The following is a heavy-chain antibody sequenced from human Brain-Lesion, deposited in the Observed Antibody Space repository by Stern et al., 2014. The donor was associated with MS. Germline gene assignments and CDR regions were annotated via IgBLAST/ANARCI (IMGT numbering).Heavy chain of an antibody. CDR2: ISSSGNT. CDR1: GGAVSSGDRY. J-gene: IGHJ4*02. CDR3: ARVTEFLRFFYPDY. Sequence: MQLVESGPGLVKPSQTLSLTCTVSGGAVSSGDRYWSWIRQHPEKGLEWIGYISSSGNTYYNPSLESRVTISMDRSKNQFSLKLRSVTAADTAVYYCARVTEFLRFFYPDYWGQGIRVTVSS. V-gene: IGHV4-31*03. D-gene: IGHD3-3*01.